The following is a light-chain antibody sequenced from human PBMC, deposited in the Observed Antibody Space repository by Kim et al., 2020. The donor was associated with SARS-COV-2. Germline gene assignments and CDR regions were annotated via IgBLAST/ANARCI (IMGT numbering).Light chain of an antibody. CDR3: QQYGSSPET. V-gene: IGKV3-20*01. CDR2: GAS. J-gene: IGKJ1*01. Sequence: SPGERATRSCRASQSVSSSYLAWYQQKPGQAPRLLIYGASSRATGIPDRFSGSGSGTDFTLTISRLEPEDFAVYYCQQYGSSPETFGQGTKVDIK. CDR1: QSVSSSY.